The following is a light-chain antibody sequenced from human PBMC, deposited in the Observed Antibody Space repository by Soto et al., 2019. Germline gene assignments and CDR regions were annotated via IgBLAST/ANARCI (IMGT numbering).Light chain of an antibody. CDR3: SSYTSNSTQL. J-gene: IGLJ2*01. V-gene: IGLV2-14*03. CDR1: SSDVGGYNY. CDR2: DVS. Sequence: QSALTQPASVSGSPGQSITISCTGTSSDVGGYNYVSWYQQHPGKAPKLMIYDVSNRPSGVSNRFSGSKSGNTASLSISGLQAEDEADYYCSSYTSNSTQLFGGGTKLTVL.